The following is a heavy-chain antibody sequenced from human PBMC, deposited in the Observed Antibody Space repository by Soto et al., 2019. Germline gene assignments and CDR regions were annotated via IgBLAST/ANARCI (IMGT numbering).Heavy chain of an antibody. D-gene: IGHD3-22*01. CDR1: GFTFSSYA. CDR3: AKSTLVVLVIHEFDS. V-gene: IGHV3-23*01. J-gene: IGHJ4*02. Sequence: PGGSLRLSCAASGFTFSSYAMSWVRQAPGKGLEWVSGISGSGDSTYYADSVKGRFTISRDNSKNTLYLQMNSLRAEDTAVYYCAKSTLVVLVIHEFDSWGQGTLVTVSS. CDR2: ISGSGDST.